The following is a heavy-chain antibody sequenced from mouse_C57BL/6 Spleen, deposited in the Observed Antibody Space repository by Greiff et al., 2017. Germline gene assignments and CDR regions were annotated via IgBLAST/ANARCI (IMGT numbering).Heavy chain of an antibody. D-gene: IGHD3-3*01. J-gene: IGHJ3*01. CDR1: GFSLTSYG. Sequence: VKLVESGPGLVAPSQSLSITCTVSGFSLTSYGVDWVRQSPGKGLEWLGVIWGVGSTNYNSALKSRLSISKDNSKSQVFLKMNSLQTDDTAMYYCASGTNRGWFAYWGQGTLVTVSA. CDR3: ASGTNRGWFAY. CDR2: IWGVGST. V-gene: IGHV2-6*01.